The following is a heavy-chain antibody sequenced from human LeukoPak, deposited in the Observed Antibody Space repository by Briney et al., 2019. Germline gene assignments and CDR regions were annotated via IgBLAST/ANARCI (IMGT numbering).Heavy chain of an antibody. D-gene: IGHD3-9*01. Sequence: SVKVSCKASGGTFSSYAISWVRQAPGQGLEWMGGIIPIFGTANYAQKVQGRVTITTDESTSTAYMELSSLRSEDTAVYYCARDHAAHYDILTGYYNWFDPWGQGTLVTVSS. CDR2: IIPIFGTA. CDR3: ARDHAAHYDILTGYYNWFDP. CDR1: GGTFSSYA. V-gene: IGHV1-69*05. J-gene: IGHJ5*02.